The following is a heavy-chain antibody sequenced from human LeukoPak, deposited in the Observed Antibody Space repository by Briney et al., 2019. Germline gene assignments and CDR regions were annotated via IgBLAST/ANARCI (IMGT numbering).Heavy chain of an antibody. CDR2: IIPIFGTA. D-gene: IGHD6-13*01. CDR1: GGTFSSYA. J-gene: IGHJ6*03. V-gene: IGHV1-69*13. CDR3: ARAGIAAAGPHYYYYYYMDV. Sequence: ASVKVSCKASGGTFSSYAISWVRQAPGQGLEWMGGIIPIFGTANYAQKFQGRVTITADESTSTAYMELSSLRSEDTAVYYCARAGIAAAGPHYYYYYYMDVWGKGTTVTISS.